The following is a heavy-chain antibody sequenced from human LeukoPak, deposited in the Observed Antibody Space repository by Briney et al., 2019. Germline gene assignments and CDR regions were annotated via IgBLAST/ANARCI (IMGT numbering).Heavy chain of an antibody. Sequence: RSLRLSCAASGFTFSSYGMHWVRQAPGKGLEWVAVIWYDGSNKYYADSVKGRFTISRDNSKNTLYLQMNSLRAEDTAVYYCARPIVGATGSAFDIWGQGAMVTVSS. CDR1: GFTFSSYG. J-gene: IGHJ3*02. D-gene: IGHD1-26*01. CDR2: IWYDGSNK. V-gene: IGHV3-33*08. CDR3: ARPIVGATGSAFDI.